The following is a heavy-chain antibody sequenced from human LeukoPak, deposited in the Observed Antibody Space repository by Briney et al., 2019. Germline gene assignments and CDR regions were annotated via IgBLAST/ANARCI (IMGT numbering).Heavy chain of an antibody. CDR1: GSTLSSYS. J-gene: IGHJ4*02. V-gene: IGHV3-48*01. CDR2: ISISGSTI. D-gene: IGHD3-3*01. Sequence: GGSLRLSCAATGSTLSSYSMNWVRQAPGKGLEWVSHISISGSTIHYADSVRGRFTISRDSAKNSLYLQMNSLRAEDTAVYYCGSHFGVGYYFDYWGQGTLVTVSS. CDR3: GSHFGVGYYFDY.